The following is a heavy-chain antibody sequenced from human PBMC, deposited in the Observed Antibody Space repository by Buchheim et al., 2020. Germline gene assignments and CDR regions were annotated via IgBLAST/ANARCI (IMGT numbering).Heavy chain of an antibody. D-gene: IGHD3-3*01. Sequence: QVQLVESGGGVVQPGRSLRLSCAASGFTFSSYGMHWVRQAPGKGLEWVAVISHDGSNKYYADSVKGRFTISRDNSKNTLYLQMNSLRAEDTAVYYCAKAAYYDFWSGYFDYWGQGTL. CDR1: GFTFSSYG. CDR3: AKAAYYDFWSGYFDY. J-gene: IGHJ4*02. V-gene: IGHV3-30*18. CDR2: ISHDGSNK.